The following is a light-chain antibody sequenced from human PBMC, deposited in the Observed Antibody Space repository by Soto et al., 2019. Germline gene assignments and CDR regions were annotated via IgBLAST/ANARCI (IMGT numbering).Light chain of an antibody. J-gene: IGLJ1*01. CDR3: SSYTSSSTLV. CDR2: DVS. Sequence: QSVLPQPASVSGSPGQSITVSCTGTSSDVGAYDYVSWYQHHPGKAPKLMIYDVSYRPSGVSNRFSGSKSGNTASLTISGLQAEDDADSYCSSYTSSSTLVFGTVTKVTV. V-gene: IGLV2-14*03. CDR1: SSDVGAYDY.